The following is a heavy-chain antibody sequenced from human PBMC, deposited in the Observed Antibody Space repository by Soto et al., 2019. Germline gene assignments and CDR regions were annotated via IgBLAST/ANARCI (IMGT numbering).Heavy chain of an antibody. V-gene: IGHV3-21*01. CDR1: GFTFSSYS. CDR2: ISSSSSYI. Sequence: GGSLRLSCAASGFTFSSYSMNWVRQAPGKGLEWVSSISSSSSYIYYADSVKGRFTISRDNARNSLYLQMNSLRAEDTAVYYCARDKQSGNDAFDIWGQGTMVTVS. J-gene: IGHJ3*02. D-gene: IGHD4-4*01. CDR3: ARDKQSGNDAFDI.